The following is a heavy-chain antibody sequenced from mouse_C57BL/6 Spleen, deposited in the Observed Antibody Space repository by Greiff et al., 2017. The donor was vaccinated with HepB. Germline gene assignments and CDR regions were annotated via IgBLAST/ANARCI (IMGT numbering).Heavy chain of an antibody. CDR1: GYSITSGYY. Sequence: VQLKESGPGLVKPSQSLSLTCSVTGYSITSGYYWNWIRQFPGNKLEWMGYISYDGSNNYNPSLKNRISITRDTSKNQFFLKLNSVTTEDTATYYCASPYDYDGAWFAYWGQGTLVTVSA. D-gene: IGHD2-4*01. CDR3: ASPYDYDGAWFAY. CDR2: ISYDGSN. V-gene: IGHV3-6*01. J-gene: IGHJ3*01.